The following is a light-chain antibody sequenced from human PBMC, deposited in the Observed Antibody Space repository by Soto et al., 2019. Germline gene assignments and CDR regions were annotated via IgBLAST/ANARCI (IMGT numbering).Light chain of an antibody. Sequence: DIQMTQSPSTLSASVGDRDTITCRASQSISGLLAWYQQKPGKAPKLLIYKASGLESGVPSRFSGSGSGTEFTLTINGLQPDDFATYYCQQYNTFWTFGQGTKVEVK. CDR3: QQYNTFWT. J-gene: IGKJ1*01. V-gene: IGKV1-5*03. CDR1: QSISGL. CDR2: KAS.